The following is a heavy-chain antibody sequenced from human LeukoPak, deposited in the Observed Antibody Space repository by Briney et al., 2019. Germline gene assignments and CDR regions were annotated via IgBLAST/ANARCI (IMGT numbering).Heavy chain of an antibody. CDR1: AFTFNNYW. CDR2: ITWNSGDI. J-gene: IGHJ6*02. D-gene: IGHD6-19*01. Sequence: GGSLRLSCVASAFTFNNYWMHWVRQAPGKGLEWVSSITWNSGDIGYADSVKGRFTISRDNARKSLFLQMNSLRPEDTALYYCVKDGGWGQLYYYAMDVWGQGTTVTVSS. CDR3: VKDGGWGQLYYYAMDV. V-gene: IGHV3-9*01.